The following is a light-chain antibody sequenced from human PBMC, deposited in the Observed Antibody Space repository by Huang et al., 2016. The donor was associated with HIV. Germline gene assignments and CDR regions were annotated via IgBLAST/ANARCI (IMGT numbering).Light chain of an antibody. V-gene: IGKV3-20*01. J-gene: IGKJ2*01. Sequence: EIVLTQSPGSLSLSPGERDTLSCRASQNFSSDYLAWYQQKPGQAPSLRIYGASRRATGVPDRFSGSGSGTEFTLTITRLGPEDCAVFFCQQYDSSPTTFGQGTNLEIK. CDR2: GAS. CDR3: QQYDSSPTT. CDR1: QNFSSDY.